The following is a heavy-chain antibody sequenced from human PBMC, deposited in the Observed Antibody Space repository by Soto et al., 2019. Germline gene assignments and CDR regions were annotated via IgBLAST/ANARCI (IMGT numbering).Heavy chain of an antibody. Sequence: ASVKVSCKASGFTFTSSAMQWVRQARGQRLEWIGWIVVGSGNTNYAQKFQERVTITRDMSTSTAYMELSSLRSEDTAVYYCAADRDYDSSGPTQPDFDYWGQGTLVTVSS. CDR3: AADRDYDSSGPTQPDFDY. D-gene: IGHD3-22*01. CDR2: IVVGSGNT. J-gene: IGHJ4*02. V-gene: IGHV1-58*02. CDR1: GFTFTSSA.